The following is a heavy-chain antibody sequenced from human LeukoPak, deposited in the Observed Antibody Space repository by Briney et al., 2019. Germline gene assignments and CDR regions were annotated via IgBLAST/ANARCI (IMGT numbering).Heavy chain of an antibody. CDR2: INHSGGT. V-gene: IGHV4-34*01. CDR3: ARGLHYDSGGGGFDP. J-gene: IGHJ5*02. D-gene: IGHD3-22*01. CDR1: GGSFSGYY. Sequence: PSETLSLTCAVYGGSFSGYYWSWIRQPPGKGLEWIGEINHSGGTNYNPSLKSRVTISVDTSKNQFSLKLSSVTAADTAVYYCARGLHYDSGGGGFDPWGQGTLVTVSS.